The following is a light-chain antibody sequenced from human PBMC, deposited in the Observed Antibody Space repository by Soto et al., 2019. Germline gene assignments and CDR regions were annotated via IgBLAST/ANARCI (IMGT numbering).Light chain of an antibody. CDR2: DAS. J-gene: IGKJ4*01. Sequence: DIHMTQSPSSLSASVGDRVTITCQASQDISNYLNWYQQKPGKAPKLLIYDASNLETGVPSRFSGSGSGTDFTFTISSLQPEDIATYYCQQYDNLPPLFGGGTKVDIK. CDR3: QQYDNLPPL. CDR1: QDISNY. V-gene: IGKV1-33*01.